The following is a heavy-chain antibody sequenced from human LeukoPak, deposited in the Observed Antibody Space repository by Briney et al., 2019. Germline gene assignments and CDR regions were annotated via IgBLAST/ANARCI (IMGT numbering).Heavy chain of an antibody. D-gene: IGHD6-19*01. CDR1: GFTFSDYY. CDR2: ISSSGSTI. V-gene: IGHV3-11*01. J-gene: IGHJ5*02. Sequence: GGSLRLSCAASGFTFSDYYMSWIRQAPGKGLEWVSYISSSGSTIYYADSVKGRFTISRDNAKNSLYLQMNSLRAEDTAVYYCASRGIAVAGTRAFDPWGQGTLVTVSS. CDR3: ASRGIAVAGTRAFDP.